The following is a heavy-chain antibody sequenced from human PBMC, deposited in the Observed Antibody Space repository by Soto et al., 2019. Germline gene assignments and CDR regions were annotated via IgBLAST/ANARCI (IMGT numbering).Heavy chain of an antibody. D-gene: IGHD1-26*01. CDR1: GGTFSSYA. CDR3: ARDPSGSYEVGHYFDY. CDR2: ITPIFGTA. Sequence: QVQLVQSGAEVKKPGSSVKVSCKASGGTFSSYAISWVRQAPGQGLEWMGGITPIFGTANYAQKFQGRVTITADESTSTAYMELSSLRSEDTAVYYCARDPSGSYEVGHYFDYWGQGTLVTVSS. V-gene: IGHV1-69*01. J-gene: IGHJ4*02.